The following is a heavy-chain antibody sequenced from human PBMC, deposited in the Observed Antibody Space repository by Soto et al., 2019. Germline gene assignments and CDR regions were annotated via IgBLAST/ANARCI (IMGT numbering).Heavy chain of an antibody. D-gene: IGHD3-10*01. CDR1: GYTFTSYA. J-gene: IGHJ5*02. Sequence: GASVKVSCKVSGYTFTSYAMHWVRQAPGQRLEWMGWINAGNGNTKYSQKFQGRVTITRDTSASTAYMELSSLRSEDTAVYYCARGLLWFGEPASHWFDPWGQGTLVTVSS. V-gene: IGHV1-3*01. CDR2: INAGNGNT. CDR3: ARGLLWFGEPASHWFDP.